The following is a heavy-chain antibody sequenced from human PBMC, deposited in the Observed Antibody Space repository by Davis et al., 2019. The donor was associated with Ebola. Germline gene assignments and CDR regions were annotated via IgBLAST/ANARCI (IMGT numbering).Heavy chain of an antibody. CDR3: AREGLEAGFRSGGDCYCFDY. V-gene: IGHV4-4*02. J-gene: IGHJ4*02. CDR1: GGSISSSNW. Sequence: MPSETLSLTCAVSGGSISSSNWWSWVRQPPGKGLEWIGEIYHSGSTNYNPSLKSRVTISVDKSKNQFSLKLSSVTAADTAVYYCAREGLEAGFRSGGDCYCFDYWGQGTLVTVSS. CDR2: IYHSGST. D-gene: IGHD2-21*01.